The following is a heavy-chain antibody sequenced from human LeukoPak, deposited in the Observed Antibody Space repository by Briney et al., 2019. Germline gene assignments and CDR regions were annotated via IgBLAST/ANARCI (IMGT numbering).Heavy chain of an antibody. Sequence: SGTLSLTCAVSGGSISSSNWWTWIRQPPGKGLEWIGEINHSGITNYNPSLKSRVTISIDTSKSQFSLKLNSVTAADTAVYYCSRGLSDVYWGQGTLVTVSS. CDR1: GGSISSSNW. CDR2: INHSGIT. CDR3: SRGLSDVY. V-gene: IGHV4-4*02. J-gene: IGHJ4*02.